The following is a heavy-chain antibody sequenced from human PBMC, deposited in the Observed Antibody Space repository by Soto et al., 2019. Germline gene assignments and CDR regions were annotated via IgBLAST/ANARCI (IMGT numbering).Heavy chain of an antibody. CDR1: GYTFTGYY. J-gene: IGHJ6*02. CDR3: ARDVATAGSTLSMDV. V-gene: IGHV1-2*04. CDR2: INPNSGGA. Sequence: ASVKVSCKASGYTFTGYYMHWVRQAPGQGLEWMGWINPNSGGANYAQKFQGWVTMTRDTSISTAYMELSRLRSDDTAVYYCARDVATAGSTLSMDVWGQGTTVTVSS. D-gene: IGHD5-12*01.